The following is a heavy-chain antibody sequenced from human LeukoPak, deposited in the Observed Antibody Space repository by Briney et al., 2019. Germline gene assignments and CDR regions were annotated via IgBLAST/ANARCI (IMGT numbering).Heavy chain of an antibody. CDR3: AKEYTGSFSPFPSYFDY. Sequence: GGSLRLSCAASGFTFNNYGIHWVRQAPGKGLEWVAFIRYDGSYKYYTDSVKGRFTISRDNSKNTLYLQMNSLRAEDTAVYYCAKEYTGSFSPFPSYFDYWGQGTLVTVSS. CDR1: GFTFNNYG. J-gene: IGHJ4*02. V-gene: IGHV3-30*02. CDR2: IRYDGSYK. D-gene: IGHD1-26*01.